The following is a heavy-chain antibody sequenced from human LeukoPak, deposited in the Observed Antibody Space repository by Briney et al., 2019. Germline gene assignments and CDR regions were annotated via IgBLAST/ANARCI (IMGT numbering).Heavy chain of an antibody. CDR1: GFTFSKYA. Sequence: GGSLRLSCAASGFTFSKYAIDWVRQAPGKGLDWVSSISGTSTYIDYADSVKGRFTISRDNAKNSLYLQMNSLRVEDTAVYYCVRDHQLRDPGCWGQGTLVTVSS. CDR2: ISGTSTYI. V-gene: IGHV3-21*01. J-gene: IGHJ4*02. D-gene: IGHD5-24*01. CDR3: VRDHQLRDPGC.